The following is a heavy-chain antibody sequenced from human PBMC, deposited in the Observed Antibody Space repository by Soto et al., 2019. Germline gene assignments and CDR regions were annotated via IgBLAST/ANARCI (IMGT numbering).Heavy chain of an antibody. Sequence: PGGSLRLSCAAPGFTFSSYAMHWVRQAPGKGLEWVAVISYDGSNKYYADSVKGRFTISRDNSKNTLYLQMNSLRAEDTAVYYCARSLVDSSSWYGWGHWFDPWGQGTLVTVSS. V-gene: IGHV3-30-3*01. CDR1: GFTFSSYA. J-gene: IGHJ5*02. CDR2: ISYDGSNK. D-gene: IGHD6-13*01. CDR3: ARSLVDSSSWYGWGHWFDP.